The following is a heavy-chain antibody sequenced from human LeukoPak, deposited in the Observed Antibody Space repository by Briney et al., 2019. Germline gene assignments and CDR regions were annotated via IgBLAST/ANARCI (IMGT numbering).Heavy chain of an antibody. CDR2: IIPILGIA. Sequence: SVKVSCKASGGTFSGYTICWVRQAPGQGLEWMGRIIPILGIANYAQKFQGRVTITADKSTSTAYMELSSLRSEDTAVYYCARNYDSSGKGLDYWGQGTLVTVSS. D-gene: IGHD3-22*01. CDR3: ARNYDSSGKGLDY. J-gene: IGHJ4*02. V-gene: IGHV1-69*02. CDR1: GGTFSGYT.